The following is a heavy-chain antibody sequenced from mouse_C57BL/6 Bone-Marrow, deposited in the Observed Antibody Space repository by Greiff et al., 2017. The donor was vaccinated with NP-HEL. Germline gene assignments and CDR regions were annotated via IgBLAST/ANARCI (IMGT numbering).Heavy chain of an antibody. D-gene: IGHD2-3*01. CDR2: ISSGSSTI. CDR3: ARGGLLLFAY. J-gene: IGHJ3*01. Sequence: DVMLVESGGGLVKPGGSLKLSCAASGFTFSDYGMHWVRQAPEKGLEWVAYISSGSSTIYYADPVKGRFTISRDNAKNTLFLQMTSLRSEDTAMYYCARGGLLLFAYWGQGTLVTVSA. CDR1: GFTFSDYG. V-gene: IGHV5-17*01.